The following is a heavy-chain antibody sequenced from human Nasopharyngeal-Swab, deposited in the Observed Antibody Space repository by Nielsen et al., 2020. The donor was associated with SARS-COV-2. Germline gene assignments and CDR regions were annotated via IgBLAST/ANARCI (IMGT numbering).Heavy chain of an antibody. V-gene: IGHV4-59*01. CDR2: IYYSGST. Sequence: SETLSLTCTVSGGSISSYYWSWILQPPGKGLEWIGYIYYSGSTNYNPSLKSRVTISVDTSKNQFSLKLSSVTAADTAVYYCARGPWAYYYDPGLDYWGQGTLVTVSS. CDR3: ARGPWAYYYDPGLDY. J-gene: IGHJ4*02. CDR1: GGSISSYY. D-gene: IGHD3-22*01.